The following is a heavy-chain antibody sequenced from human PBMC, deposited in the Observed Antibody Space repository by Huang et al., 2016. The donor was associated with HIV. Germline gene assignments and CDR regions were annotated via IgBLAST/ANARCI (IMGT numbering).Heavy chain of an antibody. CDR3: ARHFSYYDSSGYTPWDAFDI. J-gene: IGHJ3*02. CDR1: GGSITSSSYY. Sequence: QLQLQGSGPGLVKPSETLSLTCTVSGGSITSSSYYWGWFRQPPGKGLGWVGSIYYSGSTHYDPSLKSRVTVSVDTAKNQFSLKLSSVTAADTAVYYCARHFSYYDSSGYTPWDAFDIWGQGTMVTVSS. CDR2: IYYSGST. V-gene: IGHV4-39*01. D-gene: IGHD3-22*01.